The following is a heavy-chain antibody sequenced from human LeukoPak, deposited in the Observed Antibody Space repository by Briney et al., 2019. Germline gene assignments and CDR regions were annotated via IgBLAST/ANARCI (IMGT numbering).Heavy chain of an antibody. CDR1: GFTFSSIA. Sequence: AGGSLRLSCAASGFTFSSIAMSWVRQAPDKGLEWVSTISGSGGGTYYADSVKGRFTISRDDSKNTLYLQMNSLRADDTAVYYCAKDLGRYRNNFFDYWGQGNLVTVSS. V-gene: IGHV3-23*01. D-gene: IGHD1-26*01. CDR2: ISGSGGGT. J-gene: IGHJ4*02. CDR3: AKDLGRYRNNFFDY.